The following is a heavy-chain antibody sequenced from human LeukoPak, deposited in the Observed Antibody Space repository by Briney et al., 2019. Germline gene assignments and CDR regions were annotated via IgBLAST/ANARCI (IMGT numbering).Heavy chain of an antibody. CDR3: AKGPRHSSGYYYGDYFDY. V-gene: IGHV3-23*01. CDR1: GFTFSSYA. D-gene: IGHD3-22*01. CDR2: ISGNGGST. J-gene: IGHJ4*02. Sequence: GGSLRLSCAASGFTFSSYAMSWVRQAPGKGLEWVSAISGNGGSTYYADSVKGRFTISRDNSKNTLYPQMNSLRAEDTAVYYCAKGPRHSSGYYYGDYFDYWGQGTLVTVSS.